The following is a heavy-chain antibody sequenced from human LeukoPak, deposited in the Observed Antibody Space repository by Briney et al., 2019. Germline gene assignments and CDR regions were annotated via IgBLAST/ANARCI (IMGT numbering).Heavy chain of an antibody. D-gene: IGHD3-10*01. CDR3: AREGRVLLWFGEPTPLDV. J-gene: IGHJ6*04. CDR1: GFTFSSYW. V-gene: IGHV3-7*01. Sequence: AGGSLRLSCAASGFTFSSYWMSWVRQAPGKGLEWVANIKQDGSEKYYVDSVKGRFTISRDNAKNSLYLQMNSLRAEDTAVYYCAREGRVLLWFGEPTPLDVWGKGTTVTISS. CDR2: IKQDGSEK.